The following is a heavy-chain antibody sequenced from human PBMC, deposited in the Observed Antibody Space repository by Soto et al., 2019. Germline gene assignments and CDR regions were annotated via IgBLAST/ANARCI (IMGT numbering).Heavy chain of an antibody. CDR1: GYTFTSYG. J-gene: IGHJ6*02. CDR3: ARDGYCSSTSCYKTWDYYYYGMDV. CDR2: ISAYNGNT. Sequence: ASVKVSCKASGYTFTSYGISWVRQAPGQGLEWMGWISAYNGNTNYAQKLQGRVTMTTDTSTSTAYMELRSLRSDDTAVYYCARDGYCSSTSCYKTWDYYYYGMDVWGQGTTVTVSS. D-gene: IGHD2-2*03. V-gene: IGHV1-18*01.